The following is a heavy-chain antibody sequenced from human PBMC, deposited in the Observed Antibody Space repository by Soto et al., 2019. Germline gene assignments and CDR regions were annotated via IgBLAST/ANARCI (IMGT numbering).Heavy chain of an antibody. CDR3: ARDLSPTVTLSGPPPRYYYGMDV. V-gene: IGHV3-30-3*01. CDR1: GFTFSSYA. CDR2: ISYDGSNK. J-gene: IGHJ6*02. D-gene: IGHD4-17*01. Sequence: GGSLRLSCAASGFTFSSYAMHWVRQAPGKGLEWVAVISYDGSNKYYADSVKGRFTISRDNSKNTLYLQMNSLRAEDTAVYYCARDLSPTVTLSGPPPRYYYGMDVWGQGTTVTVSS.